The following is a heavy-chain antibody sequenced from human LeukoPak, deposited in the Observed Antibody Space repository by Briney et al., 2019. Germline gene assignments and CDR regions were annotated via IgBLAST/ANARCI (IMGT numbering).Heavy chain of an antibody. CDR1: GFTFSSYG. CDR3: ARDGEYCSAGCTSHSYSYGLDV. J-gene: IGHJ6*02. CDR2: IWYDGSNK. V-gene: IGHV3-33*01. Sequence: PGGSLGLSCAASGFTFSSYGMHWVRQAPGKGLEWVAVIWYDGSNKYYADSVKGRFTISRDNSKNTLYLQMNSLRAEDTAVYYCARDGEYCSAGCTSHSYSYGLDVWGQGTTVTVSS. D-gene: IGHD2-15*01.